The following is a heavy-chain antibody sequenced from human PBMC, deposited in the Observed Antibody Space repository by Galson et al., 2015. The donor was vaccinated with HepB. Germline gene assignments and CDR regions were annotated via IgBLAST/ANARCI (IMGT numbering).Heavy chain of an antibody. CDR1: GGTFSTYA. J-gene: IGHJ6*03. D-gene: IGHD2-15*01. CDR3: ARQDVVGDYNDYYYYSMDV. V-gene: IGHV1-69*01. Sequence: SGGTFSTYAVSWVRQAPGQGLEWMGGIIPVVGTANYAQKFQGRVTITADESMRTAYMELTTLRSQDTAVYYCARQDVVGDYNDYYYYSMDVWGKGTTVTVSS. CDR2: IIPVVGTA.